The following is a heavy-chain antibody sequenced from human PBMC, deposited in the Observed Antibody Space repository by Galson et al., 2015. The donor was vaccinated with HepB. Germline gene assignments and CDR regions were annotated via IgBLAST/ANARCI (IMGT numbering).Heavy chain of an antibody. D-gene: IGHD4-17*01. J-gene: IGHJ3*02. Sequence: ETLSLTCTVSGDPISSYYWSWIRQPPGKGLEWIGYIYYSGSTNYNPSLKSRVTISVDTSKNQFSLKLSSVTAADTAVYYCALRRLMTTVTSGAFDIWGQGTMVTVSS. CDR2: IYYSGST. V-gene: IGHV4-59*01. CDR1: GDPISSYY. CDR3: ALRRLMTTVTSGAFDI.